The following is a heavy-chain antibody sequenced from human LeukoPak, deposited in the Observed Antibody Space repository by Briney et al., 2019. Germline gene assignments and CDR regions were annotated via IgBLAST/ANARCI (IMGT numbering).Heavy chain of an antibody. Sequence: PSETLSLTCTVSGGSISSISYYWGWIRQPPGKGLEWIGSMYHNGSTYYNPSLKSRVTISVDKSKNQFSLMLSSVTAADTAMYYCAREVAVAGYLDYWGQGTLVTVSS. CDR2: MYHNGST. J-gene: IGHJ4*02. D-gene: IGHD6-19*01. CDR1: GGSISSISYY. V-gene: IGHV4-39*07. CDR3: AREVAVAGYLDY.